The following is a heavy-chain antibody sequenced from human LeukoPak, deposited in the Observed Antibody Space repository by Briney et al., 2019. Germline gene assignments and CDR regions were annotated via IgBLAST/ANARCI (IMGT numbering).Heavy chain of an antibody. J-gene: IGHJ5*02. CDR2: ISSDESST. CDR1: GFTFSHHW. Sequence: GGSLRLSCAASGFTFSHHWMHWVRQAPGKGLVWVSHISSDESSTTYADSVKGRFTIPRDNRKNTLYLQMNSLRVEDTAMYYCTRNPDGRNWFDPWGQGTLVTVSS. CDR3: TRNPDGRNWFDP. D-gene: IGHD1-14*01. V-gene: IGHV3-74*01.